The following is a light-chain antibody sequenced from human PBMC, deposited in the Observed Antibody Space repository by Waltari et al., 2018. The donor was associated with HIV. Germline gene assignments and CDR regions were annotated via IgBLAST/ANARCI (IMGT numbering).Light chain of an antibody. CDR3: QAWDSSTVV. CDR2: EDN. Sequence: SYELTQPPSVSVSPGQTASITCSGDKLGDKYAYWYQQQPGQSPVLVLYEDNKRPSGIPERLSGSNSGNTATLTISGTQAMDEADYYCQAWDSSTVVFGGGTKLTVL. J-gene: IGLJ2*01. CDR1: KLGDKY. V-gene: IGLV3-1*01.